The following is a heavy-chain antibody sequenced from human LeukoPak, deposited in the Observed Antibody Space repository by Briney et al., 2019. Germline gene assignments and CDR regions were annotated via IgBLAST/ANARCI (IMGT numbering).Heavy chain of an antibody. CDR2: INGDVGST. Sequence: GKSLRLSCAASGFTFGNFAMSWVRQAPGKALEWVSTINGDVGSTYYADSVTGHFTISRDNSKNTLYLQMESLRAADTAVYYCARGGAFGGVNHFDYWGQGTLVTVSS. CDR1: GFTFGNFA. V-gene: IGHV3-23*01. J-gene: IGHJ4*02. CDR3: ARGGAFGGVNHFDY. D-gene: IGHD3-16*01.